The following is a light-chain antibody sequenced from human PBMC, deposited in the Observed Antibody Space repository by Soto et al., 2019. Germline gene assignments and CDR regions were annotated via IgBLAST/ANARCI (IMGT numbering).Light chain of an antibody. J-gene: IGKJ5*01. CDR3: QQYGYSPIT. Sequence: VLTPGRSTVAMSRSEERSVGKECGQSVSSNYLAWYQQKPGQAPRLLIYGASSRATGIPDKFSGSWSGGDFTPTNAGLEPEDFAVYSWQQYGYSPITFGQGTQLEIK. V-gene: IGKV3-20*01. CDR2: GAS. CDR1: QSVSSNY.